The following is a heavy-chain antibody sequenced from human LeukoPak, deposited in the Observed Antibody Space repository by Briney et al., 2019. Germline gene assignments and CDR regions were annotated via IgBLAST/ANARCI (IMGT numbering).Heavy chain of an antibody. J-gene: IGHJ6*03. CDR2: IYTSGST. V-gene: IGHV4-4*07. Sequence: KTSETLSLTCTVSGGSISSYYWSWIRQPAGKGLEWIGRIYTSGSTNYNPSLKSRVTISVDTSKNQFSLKLSSVTAADTAVYYCARAVRYYDILTGYYPYYYYYMDVWGKGTTVTISS. CDR3: ARAVRYYDILTGYYPYYYYYMDV. D-gene: IGHD3-9*01. CDR1: GGSISSYY.